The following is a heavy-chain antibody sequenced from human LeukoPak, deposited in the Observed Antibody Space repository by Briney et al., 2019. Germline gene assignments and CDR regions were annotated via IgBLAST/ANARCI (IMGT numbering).Heavy chain of an antibody. V-gene: IGHV1-18*04. D-gene: IGHD6-13*01. Sequence: ASVKVSCKASGYTFTSYYMHWVRQAPGQGLEWMGWISAYNGNTNYAQKLQGRVTMTTDTSTSTAYMELRSLRSDDTAVYYCARGSSRKAYYYYGMDVWGQGTTVTVSS. CDR2: ISAYNGNT. CDR1: GYTFTSYY. J-gene: IGHJ6*02. CDR3: ARGSSRKAYYYYGMDV.